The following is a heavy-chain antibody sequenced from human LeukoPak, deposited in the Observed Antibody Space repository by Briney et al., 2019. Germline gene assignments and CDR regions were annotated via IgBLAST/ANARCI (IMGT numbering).Heavy chain of an antibody. Sequence: GGSLRLSCAASGFTFSNYWMHWVRQAPGKGLVWVSRINSDGINTSYADSVKGRFTISRDNAKNTLNLQMNSLRAEDTAVYYCAKDSIVYYYYYMDVWGKGTTVTVSS. V-gene: IGHV3-74*01. CDR3: AKDSIVYYYYYMDV. CDR1: GFTFSNYW. J-gene: IGHJ6*03. D-gene: IGHD3-16*02. CDR2: INSDGINT.